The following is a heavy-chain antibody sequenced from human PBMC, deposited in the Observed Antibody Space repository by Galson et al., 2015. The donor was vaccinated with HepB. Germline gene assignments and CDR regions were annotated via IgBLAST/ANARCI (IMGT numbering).Heavy chain of an antibody. CDR3: ARGDPMTPYGLVVDY. CDR1: GFTFDDYG. D-gene: IGHD2-21*01. J-gene: IGHJ4*02. CDR2: INCHGGST. Sequence: SLRLSCAASGFTFDDYGLSWVRQAPGKGLEWVSGINCHGGSTSYADSVKGRFTISRDNAKNSLYLHMNSLRAEDTALYYCARGDPMTPYGLVVDYWGKGARVTFPS. V-gene: IGHV3-20*04.